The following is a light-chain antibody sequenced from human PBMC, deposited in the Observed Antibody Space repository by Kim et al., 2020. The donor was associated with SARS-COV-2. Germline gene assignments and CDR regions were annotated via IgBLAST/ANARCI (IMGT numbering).Light chain of an antibody. CDR1: QSVSSSY. Sequence: EIVLTQSPGTLSLSPGERATLSCRASQSVSSSYLVWYQQKPGQAPRLIIYGASSRATGIPDRFSGSGSGTDFTLTISRLEPEDFAVYYCQQYGSSPGITFGQGTRLEIK. CDR3: QQYGSSPGIT. CDR2: GAS. J-gene: IGKJ5*01. V-gene: IGKV3-20*01.